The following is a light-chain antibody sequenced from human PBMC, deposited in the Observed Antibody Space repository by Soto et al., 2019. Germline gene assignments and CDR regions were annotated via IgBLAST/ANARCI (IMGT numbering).Light chain of an antibody. CDR2: LVS. J-gene: IGLJ1*01. Sequence: QSVLTQPPSASGSPGQSITISCTGTTSDIGDYNYVSWYQHLPDKVPKLIISLVSNRPSGVSNRFSGSKSGNTASLTISGLQAEDEGDYYCTSWGIFGPGTKVTVL. CDR3: TSWGI. CDR1: TSDIGDYNY. V-gene: IGLV2-14*01.